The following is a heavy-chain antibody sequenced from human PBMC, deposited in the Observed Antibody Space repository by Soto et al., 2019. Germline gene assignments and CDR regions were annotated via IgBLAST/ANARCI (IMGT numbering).Heavy chain of an antibody. J-gene: IGHJ4*02. CDR1: GGSISSSSYY. D-gene: IGHD3-22*01. Sequence: QLQLQESGPGLVKPSETLSLTCTVSGGSISSSSYYWGWIRQPPGKGLEWIGSIYYSGSTYYNPSLKSRVTISVDTSKNQFSLKLSSVTAADTAVYYCARLRAWYYDSSGYSPSTFDYWGQGTLVTVSS. V-gene: IGHV4-39*01. CDR2: IYYSGST. CDR3: ARLRAWYYDSSGYSPSTFDY.